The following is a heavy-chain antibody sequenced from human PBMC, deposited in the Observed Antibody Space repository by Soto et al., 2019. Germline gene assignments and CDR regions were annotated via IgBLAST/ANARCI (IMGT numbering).Heavy chain of an antibody. CDR1: GFAFSTYA. CDR2: ISGTGVPT. V-gene: IGHV3-23*01. CDR3: AKDRTVAARNFDY. D-gene: IGHD6-6*01. Sequence: GGSLRLSCAASGFAFSTYAMSWVRQAPGKGLECISLISGTGVPTLYAESVKGRFTISRDDSKNTLYLQMNSLRAEDSAVYYCAKDRTVAARNFDYWGQGTQVTVSS. J-gene: IGHJ4*02.